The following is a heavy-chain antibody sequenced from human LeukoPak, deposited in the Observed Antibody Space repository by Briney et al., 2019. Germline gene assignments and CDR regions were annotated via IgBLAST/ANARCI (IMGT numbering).Heavy chain of an antibody. CDR1: GGSISSGSYY. Sequence: SETLSLTCTVSGGSISSGSYYWSWIRQPAGKGLEWIGRIYTSGSTNYNPSLKSRVTMSVDTSKNQFSLKLSSVTAADTAVYYCAREQPANVWGKGTTVTVSS. V-gene: IGHV4-61*02. CDR2: IYTSGST. CDR3: AREQPANV. J-gene: IGHJ6*04. D-gene: IGHD2-2*01.